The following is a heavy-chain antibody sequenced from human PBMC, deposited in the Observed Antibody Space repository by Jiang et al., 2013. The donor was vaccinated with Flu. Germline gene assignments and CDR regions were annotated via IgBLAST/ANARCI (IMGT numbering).Heavy chain of an antibody. V-gene: IGHV3-30*02. D-gene: IGHD6-13*01. CDR2: IRYDGSNK. CDR1: GFTFSSYG. Sequence: VQLLESGGGVVQPGGSLRLSCAASGFTFSSYGMHWVRQVPGKGLEWVAFIRYDGSNKYYADSVKGRFTISRDNSKNTLYLQMNSLRAEDTAVYYCAKDSSSSWAYYFDYWGQGTLVTVSS. J-gene: IGHJ4*02. CDR3: AKDSSSSWAYYFDY.